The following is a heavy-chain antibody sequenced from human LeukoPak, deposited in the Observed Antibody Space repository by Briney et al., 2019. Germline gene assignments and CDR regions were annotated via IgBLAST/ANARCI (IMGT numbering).Heavy chain of an antibody. V-gene: IGHV3-64D*09. CDR3: VKGGNDLLNWFDP. CDR2: ISNNEYST. J-gene: IGHJ5*02. D-gene: IGHD5-12*01. CDR1: GFTFSSYT. Sequence: GGSLRLSCSASGFTFSSYTMHWVRQAPGKGLEYVSTISNNEYSTYYADSVKGRFTMSRDDSKNTLYLHMSSLRVEDTAVYYCVKGGNDLLNWFDPWGQGTLVTVSS.